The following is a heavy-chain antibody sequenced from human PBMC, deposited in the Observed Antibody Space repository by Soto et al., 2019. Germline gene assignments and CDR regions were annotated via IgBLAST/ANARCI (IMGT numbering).Heavy chain of an antibody. Sequence: GGSLRLSCAVSGFTFSSYAMTWVRQAPGKGLEWVSSISGSGLTTYYADSVKGRFAISRDNAKNTLYLQINSLGAEDTAVYYCAKDHAVYSGYDYYYGMDVWGPGTTVTVSS. V-gene: IGHV3-23*01. D-gene: IGHD5-12*01. CDR2: ISGSGLTT. CDR3: AKDHAVYSGYDYYYGMDV. CDR1: GFTFSSYA. J-gene: IGHJ6*02.